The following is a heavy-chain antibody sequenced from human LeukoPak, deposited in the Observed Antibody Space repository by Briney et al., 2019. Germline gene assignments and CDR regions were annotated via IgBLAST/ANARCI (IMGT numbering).Heavy chain of an antibody. CDR1: GGSFSGYY. CDR3: AIFNYYYDSSGSDY. J-gene: IGHJ4*02. CDR2: INHSGST. Sequence: SETLSLTCAVYGGSFSGYYWSWIRQPPGKGLEWIGEINHSGSTNYTPSLKSRVTISVDTSKNQFSLKLSSVTAADTAVYYCAIFNYYYDSSGSDYWGQGTLVTVSS. D-gene: IGHD3-22*01. V-gene: IGHV4-34*01.